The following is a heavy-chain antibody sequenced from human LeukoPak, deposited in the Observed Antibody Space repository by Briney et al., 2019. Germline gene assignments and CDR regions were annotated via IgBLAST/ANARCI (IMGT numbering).Heavy chain of an antibody. Sequence: GGSLRLSCAASGFTVSSNYMSWVRQAPGKGLEWVSDIYSGGSTYYADSVKGRFTISRDNSKNTLYLQINSLRAEDTAVYYCARDVYDSSCHWGQGALVIVSS. D-gene: IGHD3-22*01. J-gene: IGHJ4*02. CDR2: IYSGGST. CDR3: ARDVYDSSCH. CDR1: GFTVSSNY. V-gene: IGHV3-66*01.